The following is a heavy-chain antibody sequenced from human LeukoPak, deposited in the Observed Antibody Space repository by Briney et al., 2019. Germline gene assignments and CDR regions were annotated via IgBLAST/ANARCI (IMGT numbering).Heavy chain of an antibody. J-gene: IGHJ4*02. CDR3: AGVDSEYYYDSSGYYEDY. CDR2: ISGSGGST. V-gene: IGHV3-23*01. D-gene: IGHD3-22*01. CDR1: GFTFSSYG. Sequence: GGSLRLSCAASGFTFSSYGMSWVRQAPGKGLEWVSAISGSGGSTYYADSVKGRFTISRDNSKNTLYLQMNSLRAEDTAVYYCAGVDSEYYYDSSGYYEDYWGQGTLVTVSS.